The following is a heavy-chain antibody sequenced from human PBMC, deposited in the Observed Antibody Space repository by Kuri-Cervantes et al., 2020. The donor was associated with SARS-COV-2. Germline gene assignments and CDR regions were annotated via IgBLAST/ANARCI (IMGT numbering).Heavy chain of an antibody. V-gene: IGHV3-33*07. D-gene: IGHD3-16*01. CDR3: ARGAANYYYMDV. Sequence: GESLKISCAASRFTFNKYDLIWVRQAPGKGLEWVAVIWYDGENEYYAGSVKGRFTISRDNSKNTVSLHMNSLRAEDTAMYYCARGAANYYYMDVWGKGTTVTVSS. CDR1: RFTFNKYD. CDR2: IWYDGENE. J-gene: IGHJ6*03.